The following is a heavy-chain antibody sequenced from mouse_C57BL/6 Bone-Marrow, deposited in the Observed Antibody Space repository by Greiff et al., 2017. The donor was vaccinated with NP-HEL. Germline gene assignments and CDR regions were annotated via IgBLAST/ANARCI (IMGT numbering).Heavy chain of an antibody. CDR3: ARGGYGWFAY. Sequence: QVQLQQSGAELARPGASVKMSCKASGYTFTSYTMHLVKQRPGPGLEWIGSLTPHSGYTTYNQQFKDKATLTADKSTSQAYMQLSSLTSEDSAVYYCARGGYGWFAYWGQGTLVTVSA. V-gene: IGHV1-4*01. J-gene: IGHJ3*01. CDR1: GYTFTSYT. D-gene: IGHD2-2*01. CDR2: LTPHSGYT.